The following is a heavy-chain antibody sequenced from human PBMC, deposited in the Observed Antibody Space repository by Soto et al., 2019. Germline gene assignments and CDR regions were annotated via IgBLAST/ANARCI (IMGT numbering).Heavy chain of an antibody. CDR2: INPNSGGT. V-gene: IGHV1-2*04. CDR1: GYTFTGYY. J-gene: IGHJ6*02. CDR3: ARDSSGYSYGPTTGMDV. Sequence: ASVKVSCKASGYTFTGYYMHWVRQAPGQGLEWMGWINPNSGGTNYAQKFQGWVTMTRDTSISTAYMELSRLRSDDTAVYYCARDSSGYSYGPTTGMDVWGQGTTVTVS. D-gene: IGHD5-18*01.